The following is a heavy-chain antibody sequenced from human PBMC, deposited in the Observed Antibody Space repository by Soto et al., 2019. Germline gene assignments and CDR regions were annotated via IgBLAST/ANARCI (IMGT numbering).Heavy chain of an antibody. CDR3: ARGRYGDY. V-gene: IGHV1-18*01. D-gene: IGHD1-1*01. CDR2: ISAHSGNT. Sequence: QVHLGQSGAEVKKPGASVKVSCKGSGYAFTTYGITWVRQAPGQGLEWMGWISAHSGNTNYAKKLQGRVTVTRDTSTSTAYMELRSLRSDDTAVYYCARGRYGDYWGQGALVTVSS. J-gene: IGHJ4*02. CDR1: GYAFTTYG.